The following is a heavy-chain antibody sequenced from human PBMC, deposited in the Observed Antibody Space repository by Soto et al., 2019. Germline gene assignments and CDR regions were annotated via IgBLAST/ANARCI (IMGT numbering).Heavy chain of an antibody. J-gene: IGHJ5*02. V-gene: IGHV4-30-4*01. Sequence: SETLSLTCTVSGGSTSSGDYNCSWIIQPPGKGLEWIWYIYYSGSTYYNPSLKSRVTISVDTSKNQFSLKLSSVTAADTAVYYCAREGPNDYGDHNWFDPWGQGTLVTVSS. CDR3: AREGPNDYGDHNWFDP. D-gene: IGHD4-17*01. CDR1: GGSTSSGDYN. CDR2: IYYSGST.